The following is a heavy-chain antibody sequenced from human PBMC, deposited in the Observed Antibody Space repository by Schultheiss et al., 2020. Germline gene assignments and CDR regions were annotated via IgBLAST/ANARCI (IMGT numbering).Heavy chain of an antibody. CDR1: GITVSSNY. Sequence: GSLRLSCAASGITVSSNYMSWVRQAPGKGLEWVSVIYSGGSTYYADSVKGRFTISRDISKNTLYLQMNTLRAEDTAVYYCAREYSGSYGDAFDIWGQGTMVTVSS. CDR2: IYSGGST. D-gene: IGHD1-26*01. V-gene: IGHV3-53*01. CDR3: AREYSGSYGDAFDI. J-gene: IGHJ3*02.